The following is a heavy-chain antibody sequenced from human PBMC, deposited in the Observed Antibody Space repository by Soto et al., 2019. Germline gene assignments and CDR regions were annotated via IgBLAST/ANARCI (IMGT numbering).Heavy chain of an antibody. CDR1: GYSFTSYW. V-gene: IGHV5-10-1*01. J-gene: IGHJ6*02. CDR3: ARLAMATRRGYYGMDV. CDR2: IDPSDSYT. Sequence: EVQLVQSGAEVKKPGESLRISCNGSGYSFTSYWISWVRQMPGKGLEWMGRIDPSDSYTNYSPSFQGHVTISADKATSTAYLLWRSLKASDTAMYYCARLAMATRRGYYGMDVWGQGTTVTVSS. D-gene: IGHD5-12*01.